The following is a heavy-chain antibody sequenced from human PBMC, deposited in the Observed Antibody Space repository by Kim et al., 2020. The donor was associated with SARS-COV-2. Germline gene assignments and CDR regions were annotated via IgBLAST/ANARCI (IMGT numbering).Heavy chain of an antibody. V-gene: IGHV3-13*01. CDR3: PRGGVVLPPHYYFNGLAV. Sequence: GGSLRLSCEASGFTFSNYDLHWVRQVAGKGLEWVSRIGTSGDTAYLDSVEGRFTVSRDNAKDSFYLQMNSLRAGDTGVYYCPRGGVVLPPHYYFNGLAVWGQGTTVTVSS. D-gene: IGHD3-10*01. J-gene: IGHJ6*02. CDR1: GFTFSNYD. CDR2: IGTSGDT.